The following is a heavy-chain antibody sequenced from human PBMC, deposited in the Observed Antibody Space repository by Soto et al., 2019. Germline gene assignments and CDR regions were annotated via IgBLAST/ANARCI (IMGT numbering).Heavy chain of an antibody. CDR3: ARGNPFNYGGFDV. Sequence: ASVKVSCKASGYTFSDFDVNWLRQVSGQGPEWMGWMNAKSGDTFFAQRFQGKFNMTWDTSLSTAYMEVGSLTSDDTAMYYCARGNPFNYGGFDVWGQGTTVTVSS. V-gene: IGHV1-8*01. CDR2: MNAKSGDT. D-gene: IGHD3-16*01. J-gene: IGHJ6*02. CDR1: GYTFSDFD.